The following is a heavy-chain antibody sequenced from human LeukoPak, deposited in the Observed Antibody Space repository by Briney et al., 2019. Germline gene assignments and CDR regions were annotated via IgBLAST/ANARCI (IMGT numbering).Heavy chain of an antibody. V-gene: IGHV1-18*01. Sequence: ASVKVSCKASGYTFTSYGISWVRQAPGQGLEWMGWISAYNGNTNYAQKLQGRVTTTTDTSTSTAYMELRSLRSDDTAVYYCARGVASSSWSTYGFDYWGQGTLVTVSS. CDR3: ARGVASSSWSTYGFDY. D-gene: IGHD6-13*01. J-gene: IGHJ4*02. CDR1: GYTFTSYG. CDR2: ISAYNGNT.